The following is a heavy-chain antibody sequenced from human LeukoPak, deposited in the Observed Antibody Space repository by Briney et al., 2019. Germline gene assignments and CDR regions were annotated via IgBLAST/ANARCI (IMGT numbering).Heavy chain of an antibody. CDR1: GESFSSYY. CDR2: INHSGNT. V-gene: IGHV4-34*01. D-gene: IGHD3-16*01. Sequence: SETLSLTCAVYGESFSSYYWSWIRQPPGKGLEWIGEINHSGNTNYNPSLKSRVTISVDTSKNQFSLELSSVTAADTAVYYCARAGGTKKELDYWGQGTLVTVSS. J-gene: IGHJ4*02. CDR3: ARAGGTKKELDY.